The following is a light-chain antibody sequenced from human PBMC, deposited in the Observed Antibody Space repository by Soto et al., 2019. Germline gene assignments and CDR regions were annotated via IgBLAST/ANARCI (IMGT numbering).Light chain of an antibody. J-gene: IGLJ2*01. V-gene: IGLV2-11*01. Sequence: QSVLTQPRSVSGSPGQSVTISCTGTNSDVGTYNYVSWYQQHPGKAPKLIIYDVTKRPSGVPDRFSGSKSGNTASLIISGLQAADEAEYYCCCCSYAGSSSFRVLFGGRTKLTVL. CDR1: NSDVGTYNY. CDR2: DVT. CDR3: CSYAGSSSFRVL.